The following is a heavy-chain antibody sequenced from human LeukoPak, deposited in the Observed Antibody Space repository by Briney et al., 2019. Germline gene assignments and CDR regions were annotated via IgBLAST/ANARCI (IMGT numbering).Heavy chain of an antibody. J-gene: IGHJ4*02. CDR1: GFTFSNYV. V-gene: IGHV3-23*01. CDR2: IGGGGGSA. D-gene: IGHD6-6*01. CDR3: AKDFSEYSRSSGSDY. Sequence: GGSLRLSCATSGFTFSNYVMSWVRQAPGKGLEWVSTIGGGGGSAYYADSVKGRFTISRDNSKNTLYVQMNSLRAEDTAVYYCAKDFSEYSRSSGSDYWGQGTLVTVSS.